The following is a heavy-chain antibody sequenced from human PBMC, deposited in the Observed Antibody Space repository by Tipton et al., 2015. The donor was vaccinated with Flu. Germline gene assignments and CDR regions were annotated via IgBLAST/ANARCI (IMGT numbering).Heavy chain of an antibody. J-gene: IGHJ4*02. CDR3: ARLPPGSYYDTSGFYRSYFDY. D-gene: IGHD3-22*01. V-gene: IGHV5-51*01. CDR2: IYPDDSDI. Sequence: QLVQSGAEEKKPGESLRISCKGSGFNFRTYWIGWVRQVPGQGLEWVGIIYPDDSDIRYSPSFHGQVTISADRSISTAYLQWNSLKASDTAMYFCARLPPGSYYDTSGFYRSYFDYWGQGTQVTVSS. CDR1: GFNFRTYW.